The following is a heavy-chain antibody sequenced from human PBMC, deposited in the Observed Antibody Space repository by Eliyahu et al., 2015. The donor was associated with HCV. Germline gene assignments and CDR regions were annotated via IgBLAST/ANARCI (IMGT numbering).Heavy chain of an antibody. J-gene: IGHJ4*02. CDR2: IFTRGST. V-gene: IGHV4-4*07. D-gene: IGHD1-26*01. Sequence: QVQLQESGPGLVKPSETLSLTCTVSGGSISNYXWNWIRQPVGKGLEWIGRIFTRGSTNYDPSLKSRVTMSVDTSKSQFSLKLSSVTAADTAVYYCAREGILGAIDSWGQGTLVTVSS. CDR3: AREGILGAIDS. CDR1: GGSISNYX.